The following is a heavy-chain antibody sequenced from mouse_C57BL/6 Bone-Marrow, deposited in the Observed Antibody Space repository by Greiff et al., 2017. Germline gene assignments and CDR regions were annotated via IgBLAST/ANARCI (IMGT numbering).Heavy chain of an antibody. D-gene: IGHD2-3*01. CDR1: GYSFTGYY. CDR2: INPSTGGT. Sequence: EVQLQQSGPELVKPGASVKISCKASGYSFTGYYMNWVKQSPEKSLEWIGEINPSTGGTTYNQKFKAKATLTVDKSSSTAYMQLKSLTSEDSAVYYCARGDGYYPYWGQGTLVTVSA. CDR3: ARGDGYYPY. V-gene: IGHV1-42*01. J-gene: IGHJ3*01.